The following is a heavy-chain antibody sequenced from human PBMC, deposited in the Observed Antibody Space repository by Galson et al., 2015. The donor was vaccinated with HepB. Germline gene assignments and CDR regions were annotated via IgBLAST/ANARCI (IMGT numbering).Heavy chain of an antibody. CDR3: ARSRYYDSSGYYVNAYFDL. Sequence: SVKVSCKASGYTFTSYYMHWVRQAPGQGLEWMGKINPSGGSTSYAQKFQGRVTMTRDTSTSTVYMELSSLRSEDTAVYYCARSRYYDSSGYYVNAYFDLWGRGTLVTVSS. J-gene: IGHJ2*01. CDR1: GYTFTSYY. D-gene: IGHD3-22*01. V-gene: IGHV1-46*01. CDR2: INPSGGST.